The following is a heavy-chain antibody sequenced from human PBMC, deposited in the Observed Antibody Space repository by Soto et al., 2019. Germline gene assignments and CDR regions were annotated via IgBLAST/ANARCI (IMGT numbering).Heavy chain of an antibody. J-gene: IGHJ2*01. CDR1: GGTFSSYA. CDR2: IIPIFGTA. CDR3: ARVVAFLGLPLTSRYFDL. V-gene: IGHV1-69*12. Sequence: QVQLVQSGAEVKKPGSSVKVSCKASGGTFSSYAISWVRQAPGQGLEWMGGIIPIFGTANYAQKFQGRVTITADESTRTAYMELSSLRSEDTAVYYCARVVAFLGLPLTSRYFDLWGRGTLVTVSS. D-gene: IGHD6-6*01.